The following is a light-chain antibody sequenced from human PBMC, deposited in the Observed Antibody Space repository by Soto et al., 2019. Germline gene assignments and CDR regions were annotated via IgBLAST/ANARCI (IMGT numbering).Light chain of an antibody. CDR2: DNN. J-gene: IGLJ2*01. Sequence: QSVLTQPPSVSAAPGQKVTISCSGSSSNIENNYVSWYQQLPGTAPKLLIYDNNKRPSGIPDRFSGSKSGTSATLGITGLQTGDEAEYYCGAWDNSLSAGVFGGGTKVTVL. CDR3: GAWDNSLSAGV. V-gene: IGLV1-51*01. CDR1: SSNIENNY.